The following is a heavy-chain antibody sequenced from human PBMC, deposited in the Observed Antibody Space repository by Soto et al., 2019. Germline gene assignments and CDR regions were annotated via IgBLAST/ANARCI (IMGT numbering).Heavy chain of an antibody. Sequence: GGSLRLSCAASGFNVNSDYMNWVRQTPGKGLEWVASIYSGGTTYYADSVRGRFTISSDKSKNTLYFQLSSLRIEDTAVYYCTRDGRGLGRLSLFEYWGQGVLVIVSS. CDR2: IYSGGTT. CDR3: TRDGRGLGRLSLFEY. D-gene: IGHD2-21*02. CDR1: GFNVNSDY. V-gene: IGHV3-53*01. J-gene: IGHJ4*02.